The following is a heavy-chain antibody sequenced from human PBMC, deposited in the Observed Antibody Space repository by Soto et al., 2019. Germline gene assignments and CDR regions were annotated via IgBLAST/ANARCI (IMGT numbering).Heavy chain of an antibody. D-gene: IGHD5-12*01. Sequence: EVQLVESGGGLVQPGRSLRLSCAASGFTFDDYAMHWVRQAPGKGLEWVSGISWNSGSIGYADSVKGRFTISRDNAKNSRYLQMNSLRAEDTALYYCAKDSQEWLQFVAFDYWGQGTLVTVSS. J-gene: IGHJ4*02. CDR2: ISWNSGSI. CDR3: AKDSQEWLQFVAFDY. CDR1: GFTFDDYA. V-gene: IGHV3-9*01.